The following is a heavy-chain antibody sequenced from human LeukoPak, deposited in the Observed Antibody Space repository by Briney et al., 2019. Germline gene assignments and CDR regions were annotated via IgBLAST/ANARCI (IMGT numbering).Heavy chain of an antibody. CDR1: GGSFSGYY. CDR3: ARGPWTGWLPKKRYFDL. J-gene: IGHJ2*01. CDR2: INHSGST. D-gene: IGHD5-12*01. Sequence: PSETQSLTCAVYGGSFSGYYWSWIRQPPGKGLEWIGEINHSGSTNYNPSLKSRVTISVDTSKNQFSLKLSSVTAADTAVYYCARGPWTGWLPKKRYFDLWGRGTLVTVSS. V-gene: IGHV4-34*01.